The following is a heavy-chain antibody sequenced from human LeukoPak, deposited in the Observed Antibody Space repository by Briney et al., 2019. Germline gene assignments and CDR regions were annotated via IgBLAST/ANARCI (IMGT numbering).Heavy chain of an antibody. CDR1: GFSFNTYW. D-gene: IGHD7-27*01. V-gene: IGHV3-74*01. J-gene: IGHJ4*02. CDR2: ISIDGSTT. Sequence: PGVSLRLSCAASGFSFNTYWMDWVRQAPGKGLVWVSRISIDGSTTSYADSVKGRFTISRDNTKNTLYLQKNSLRGDDTAVYYCVLAGRSGRVYWGPGTLVTVSS. CDR3: VLAGRSGRVY.